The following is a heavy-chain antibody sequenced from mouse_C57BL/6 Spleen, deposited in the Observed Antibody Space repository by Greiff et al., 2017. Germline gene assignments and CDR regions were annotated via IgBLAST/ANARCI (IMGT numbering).Heavy chain of an antibody. CDR1: GFTFSSYA. CDR3: ARDGTTAGFAY. J-gene: IGHJ3*01. V-gene: IGHV5-4*01. D-gene: IGHD1-2*01. Sequence: EVKLVESGGGLVKPGGSLKLSCAASGFTFSSYAMSWVRQTPEKRLEWVATISDGGSYTYYPDNVKGRFTISRDNAKNNLYLQMSHLKSEDTAMYYCARDGTTAGFAYWGQGTLVTVSA. CDR2: ISDGGSYT.